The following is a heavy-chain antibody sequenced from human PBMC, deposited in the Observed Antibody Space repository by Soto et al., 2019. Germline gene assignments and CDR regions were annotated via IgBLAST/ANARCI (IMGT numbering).Heavy chain of an antibody. CDR1: GFTFSRYS. Sequence: EVQLVESGGGLVQPGGSLRLSCAASGFTFSRYSMNWVRQAPGKGLEWVSYINDDSDSIYYADSVKGRFTISRDNAKNSPYLQMESLRAEDTAVYYCARDIVAGSGGYTYDYWGQGTLVTVSS. J-gene: IGHJ4*02. CDR2: INDDSDSI. V-gene: IGHV3-48*01. D-gene: IGHD6-19*01. CDR3: ARDIVAGSGGYTYDY.